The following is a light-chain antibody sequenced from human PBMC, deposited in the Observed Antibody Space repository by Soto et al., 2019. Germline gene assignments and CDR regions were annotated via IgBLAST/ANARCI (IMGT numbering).Light chain of an antibody. Sequence: QSVLTQPPSVSAAPGQKVTISCSGSSSNIGIHYVFWYQQVPGTAPKLLIYDDNNRPSGIPDRFSGSKSGTSATLGITGLQTGDEADYYCGTWDSSLSALVFGGGTKLTVL. CDR1: SSNIGIHY. V-gene: IGLV1-51*01. CDR3: GTWDSSLSALV. J-gene: IGLJ2*01. CDR2: DDN.